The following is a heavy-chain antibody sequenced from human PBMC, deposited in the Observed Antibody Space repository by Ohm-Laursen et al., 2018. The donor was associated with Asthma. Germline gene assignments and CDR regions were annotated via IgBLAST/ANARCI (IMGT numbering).Heavy chain of an antibody. CDR2: ISYDGSNK. J-gene: IGHJ4*02. CDR3: ARGSLLLAPFDY. V-gene: IGHV3-30*03. D-gene: IGHD3-10*01. CDR1: GFTSSNS. Sequence: SLRLSCAASGFTSSNSMNWVRQAPGKGLEWVAVISYDGSNKYYADSVKGRFTISRDNSKNTLYLQMNSLRAEDTAVYYCARGSLLLAPFDYWGQGTLVTVSS.